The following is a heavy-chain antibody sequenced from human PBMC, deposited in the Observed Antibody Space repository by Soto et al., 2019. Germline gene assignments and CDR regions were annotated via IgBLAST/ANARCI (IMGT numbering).Heavy chain of an antibody. CDR1: GYTFSSYY. J-gene: IGHJ6*02. D-gene: IGHD6-13*01. V-gene: IGHV1-46*01. CDR3: ARGGQQLHGMDV. CDR2: INPSGGST. Sequence: GSVKVSCKASGYTFSSYYIPWGRQAPAQGLEWMGIINPSGGSTSYAQKFQGRVTMTRDTFTSTVYMELSSLRSEDTGVSYCARGGQQLHGMDVWGQGTTVTVSS.